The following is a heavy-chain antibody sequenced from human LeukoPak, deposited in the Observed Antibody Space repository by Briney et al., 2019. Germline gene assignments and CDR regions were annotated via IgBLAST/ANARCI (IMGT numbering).Heavy chain of an antibody. V-gene: IGHV4-34*01. J-gene: IGHJ4*02. CDR3: ARGRIALEYYFDY. D-gene: IGHD1-14*01. CDR2: INHSGST. CDR1: GGSFSGYY. Sequence: SETLSLTCAVYGGSFSGYYWSWIRQPPGKGLEWIGEINHSGSTNYNPSLKSRVTISVDTSKNQFSLKLSSVTAADTAVYCCARGRIALEYYFDYWGQGTLVTVSS.